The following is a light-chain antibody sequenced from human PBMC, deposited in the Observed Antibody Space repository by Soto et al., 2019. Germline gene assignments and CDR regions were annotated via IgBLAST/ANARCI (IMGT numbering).Light chain of an antibody. CDR1: QSISSW. CDR3: QQYSSYSPYT. V-gene: IGKV1-5*03. CDR2: KAS. Sequence: DIQMTQSPSTLSASVGVRVTITCRASQSISSWLAWYLQKPGKAPKLLIYKASTLQDGVPSRFSGSGSGTEFTLTISSLQPDDFATYYCQQYSSYSPYTFGQGTKLEIK. J-gene: IGKJ2*01.